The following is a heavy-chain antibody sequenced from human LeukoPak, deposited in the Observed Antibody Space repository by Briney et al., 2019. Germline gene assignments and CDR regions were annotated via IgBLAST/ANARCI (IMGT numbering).Heavy chain of an antibody. CDR3: ARDLYDSGAYSSPIDY. CDR1: GFTVSSNY. V-gene: IGHV3-66*01. J-gene: IGHJ4*02. Sequence: GGSLRLSCAASGFTVSSNYMSWVRQAPGKGLEWVSVIYSGGSTYYADSVKGRFTISRDNSKNTLYLQMNSLRAEDTAVYYCARDLYDSGAYSSPIDYWGQGTLVTVSS. CDR2: IYSGGST. D-gene: IGHD3-22*01.